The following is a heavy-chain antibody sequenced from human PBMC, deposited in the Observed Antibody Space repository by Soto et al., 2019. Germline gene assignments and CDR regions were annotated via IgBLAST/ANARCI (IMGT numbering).Heavy chain of an antibody. V-gene: IGHV1-69*06. CDR2: IIPIFGTA. CDR3: ARGYGDYAEEGMDV. Sequence: QVQLVQSGAEVKKPGSSVKVSCKASGGTFSSYAISWVRQAPGQGLEWMGGIIPIFGTANYAQKFQGRVTITADKSTRAAYTELSSLRSEDTAVYYCARGYGDYAEEGMDVWGQGTTVTVSS. D-gene: IGHD4-17*01. J-gene: IGHJ6*02. CDR1: GGTFSSYA.